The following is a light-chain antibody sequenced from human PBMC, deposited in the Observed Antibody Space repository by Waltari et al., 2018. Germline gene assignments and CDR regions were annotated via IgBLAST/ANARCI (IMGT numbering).Light chain of an antibody. CDR3: QQYYSSLLT. J-gene: IGKJ4*01. Sequence: DIVMTQSPDSLAVSLGERATINCKSSQGILYSSNNKNYLAWYHQKPGQPPKLLIYWASARESGVPDRFSGSGSGTDFTLTISSLQAEDVAVYYCQQYYSSLLTFGGGTKVEIK. CDR1: QGILYSSNNKNY. V-gene: IGKV4-1*01. CDR2: WAS.